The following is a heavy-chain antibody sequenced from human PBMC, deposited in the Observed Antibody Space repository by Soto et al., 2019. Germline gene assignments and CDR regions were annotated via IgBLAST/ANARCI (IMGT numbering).Heavy chain of an antibody. V-gene: IGHV4-31*11. CDR2: IYYGGST. J-gene: IGHJ5*02. Sequence: QVQLQESGPGLVKPSQTRSLTCAVSGDSITVGGYYWSWVRQHPGKGLEWIGYIYYGGSTYYNPSLKSRLTISLDASENQFSLRLRSVTAADTAVYYCAREALDEGAYYSWFDPWGQGTLVTVSS. D-gene: IGHD3-22*01. CDR3: AREALDEGAYYSWFDP. CDR1: GDSITVGGYY.